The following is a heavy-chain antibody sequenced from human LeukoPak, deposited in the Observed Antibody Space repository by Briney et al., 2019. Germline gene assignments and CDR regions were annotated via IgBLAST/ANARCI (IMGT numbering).Heavy chain of an antibody. J-gene: IGHJ4*02. V-gene: IGHV3-30*18. Sequence: GGSVTPPCAACGFTLSSYGMLWVRQAPGRGLEGVAVIIYDGSNKYYADSVKGRFTISRDNSKNPLYLQMNSLRAEDTAVYYCAKDLGVQWLVPYYFDYWGQGTLVTVSS. D-gene: IGHD6-19*01. CDR1: GFTLSSYG. CDR3: AKDLGVQWLVPYYFDY. CDR2: IIYDGSNK.